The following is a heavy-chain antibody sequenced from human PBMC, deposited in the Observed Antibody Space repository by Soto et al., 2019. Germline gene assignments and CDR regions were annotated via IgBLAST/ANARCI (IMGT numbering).Heavy chain of an antibody. CDR3: ARARNLGGSWTNFDY. CDR1: GFTFSDHY. D-gene: IGHD1-26*01. V-gene: IGHV3-72*01. CDR2: SRNKANGYTT. Sequence: PGGSLRLSCAASGFTFSDHYMEWVRQAPGKGREWVGRSRNKANGYTTEYAASVKGRFTVSRDDSKSSLYLQMNSLETEDTAVYYCARARNLGGSWTNFDYWGQGAQVTVSS. J-gene: IGHJ4*02.